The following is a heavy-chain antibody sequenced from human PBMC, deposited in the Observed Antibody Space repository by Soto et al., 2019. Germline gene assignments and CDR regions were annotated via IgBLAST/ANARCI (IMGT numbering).Heavy chain of an antibody. V-gene: IGHV4-59*04. CDR2: IYYSGST. J-gene: IGHJ6*02. Sequence: SDALSLTCTGSGGSISSYYWSWIRQPPGKGLEWIGYIYYSGSTYYNPSLKSRVTISVDTSKNQFSLKLSSVTAADTAVYYCASLVVPAAMRFTYYYYGMDVWGQGTTVTVSS. D-gene: IGHD2-2*01. CDR3: ASLVVPAAMRFTYYYYGMDV. CDR1: GGSISSYY.